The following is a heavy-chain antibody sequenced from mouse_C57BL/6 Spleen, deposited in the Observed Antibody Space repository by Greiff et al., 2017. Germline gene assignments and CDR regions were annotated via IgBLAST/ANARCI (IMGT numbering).Heavy chain of an antibody. J-gene: IGHJ4*01. D-gene: IGHD2-5*01. CDR1: GYTFTSYW. CDR3: ARGNYSNYGYAMDY. CDR2: IDPSDSET. V-gene: IGHV1-52*01. Sequence: VQLQQPGAELVKPGSSVKLSCKASGYTFTSYWMHWVKQRPIQGLEWIGNIDPSDSETNYNQKFKDKATLTADKSSSTAYMQLSSLTSEDSAVYYCARGNYSNYGYAMDYWGQGTSVTVSS.